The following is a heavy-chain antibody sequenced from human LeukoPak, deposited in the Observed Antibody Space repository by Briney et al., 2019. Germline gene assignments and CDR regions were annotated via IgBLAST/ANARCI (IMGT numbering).Heavy chain of an antibody. V-gene: IGHV3-23*01. J-gene: IGHJ4*02. D-gene: IGHD3-16*02. Sequence: GGSLRLSCVASGFSLSSYATAWVRQAPGKGLEWVSGIYADDSDTFYIDAVKGRFTISKDKSKNTLYLQMNSLRAEDTAVYYCAKAKGYPCWGQGTLVTVSS. CDR1: GFSLSSYA. CDR3: AKAKGYPC. CDR2: IYADDSDT.